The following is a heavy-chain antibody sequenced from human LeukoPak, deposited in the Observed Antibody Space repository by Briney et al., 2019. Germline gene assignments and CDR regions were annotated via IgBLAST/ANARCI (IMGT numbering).Heavy chain of an antibody. Sequence: SETLSLTCSVSGASINSYYWSWIRQSAGKGLEYIGRVCTTGGTHYNPTLKSRLTLSADTSKNQFYLTLSSVTAADTAVYYCATGSGYYRGAEYFEYWGQGILVTVSS. CDR3: ATGSGYYRGAEYFEY. J-gene: IGHJ1*01. CDR2: VCTTGGT. CDR1: GASINSYY. V-gene: IGHV4-4*07. D-gene: IGHD3-22*01.